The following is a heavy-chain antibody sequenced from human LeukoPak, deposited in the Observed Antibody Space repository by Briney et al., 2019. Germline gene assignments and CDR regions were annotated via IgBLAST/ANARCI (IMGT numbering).Heavy chain of an antibody. CDR3: GRLDFYDAEIDY. CDR2: INHSGST. V-gene: IGHV4-34*01. D-gene: IGHD3-22*01. Sequence: SETLSLTCAVYGGSFSGYYWSWIRQPPGKGLEWIGEINHSGSTNYNPSLKSRVTISVDTSKNQFSLKLSSVTAADTAVYYCGRLDFYDAEIDYWGQGTLVTVSS. J-gene: IGHJ4*02. CDR1: GGSFSGYY.